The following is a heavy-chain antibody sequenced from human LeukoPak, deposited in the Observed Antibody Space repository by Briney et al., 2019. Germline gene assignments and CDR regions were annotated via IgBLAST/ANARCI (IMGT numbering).Heavy chain of an antibody. J-gene: IGHJ4*02. Sequence: GGSLRLSCAASGFTLSSYSMNWVRQAPGKGLEWVSYISSGSSTIYYVDSVKGRFTISRDNAKDSLYLQMNSLRDEDTAVYYCVRDGGYCSGGSCPGFDYWGQGTLVTVSS. CDR3: VRDGGYCSGGSCPGFDY. D-gene: IGHD2-15*01. V-gene: IGHV3-48*02. CDR2: ISSGSSTI. CDR1: GFTLSSYS.